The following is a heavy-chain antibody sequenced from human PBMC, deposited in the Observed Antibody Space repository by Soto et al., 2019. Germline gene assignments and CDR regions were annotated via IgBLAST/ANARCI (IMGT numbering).Heavy chain of an antibody. CDR2: ISGSGGST. CDR3: AKHPRAYSSGWYSAYHFDY. Sequence: GGSLRLSXAASGFTFSSYAMSWVRQAPGKGLEWVSAISGSGGSTYYADSVQGRFTISRDNSKNTLYLQMISLRADDTALYYCAKHPRAYSSGWYSAYHFDYWGQGTLVTVSS. J-gene: IGHJ4*02. D-gene: IGHD6-19*01. V-gene: IGHV3-23*01. CDR1: GFTFSSYA.